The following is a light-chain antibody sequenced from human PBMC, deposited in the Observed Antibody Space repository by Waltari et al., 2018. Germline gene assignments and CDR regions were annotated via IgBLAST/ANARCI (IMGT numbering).Light chain of an antibody. CDR2: EVS. CDR1: SRDVVNYNY. Sequence: QSALTQPASLSGSPGQSITISRTGTSRDVVNYNYVSWYQHHPGKVPKVIIYEVSNRPAGISSRFSGSKSGNTASLTISGLQADDEADYYCASYTTSDTIVFGTGTGVTVL. CDR3: ASYTTSDTIV. J-gene: IGLJ1*01. V-gene: IGLV2-14*01.